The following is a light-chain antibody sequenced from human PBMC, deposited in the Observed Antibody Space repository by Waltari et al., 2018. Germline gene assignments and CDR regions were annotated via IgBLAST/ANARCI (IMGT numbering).Light chain of an antibody. CDR3: MQGRHWPLT. CDR1: QSLLYDDGNTY. Sequence: DVVMTQSPLYLAVTPGQSASISCRSSQSLLYDDGNTYLSWFHQRPGQSPRRLIFKVSNRDSGVPDRFSGSGSGTDFTLKISRVEAEDVGVYYCMQGRHWPLTFGGGTKVELK. CDR2: KVS. V-gene: IGKV2-30*01. J-gene: IGKJ4*01.